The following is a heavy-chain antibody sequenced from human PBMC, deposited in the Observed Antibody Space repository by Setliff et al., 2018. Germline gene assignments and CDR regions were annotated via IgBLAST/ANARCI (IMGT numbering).Heavy chain of an antibody. CDR2: INHSGST. CDR1: GGSFSGYY. V-gene: IGHV4-34*01. Sequence: SETLSPTCAVYGGSFSGYYWSWIRQPPGKGLEWFGEINHSGSTNYNQTLKSRVTLSVDTSKTQFSLQLTSVTAADTAIYYCARGGGSVLPNYYYFNYMDVWGKGTTVTVSS. D-gene: IGHD2-15*01. CDR3: ARGGGSVLPNYYYFNYMDV. J-gene: IGHJ6*03.